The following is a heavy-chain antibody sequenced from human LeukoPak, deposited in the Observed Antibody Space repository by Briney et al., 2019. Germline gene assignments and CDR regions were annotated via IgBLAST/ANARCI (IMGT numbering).Heavy chain of an antibody. V-gene: IGHV3-53*01. Sequence: GGSLRLSCAASGFTVSSNYMSWVRQAPGKGLEWVSVIYSGGSTYYADSVKGRFTISRDNSKNTLYLQMNSLRAEDTAVYHCARDKRRRGVSRGAFDYWGQGTLVTVSS. CDR2: IYSGGST. CDR3: ARDKRRRGVSRGAFDY. J-gene: IGHJ4*02. D-gene: IGHD3-10*01. CDR1: GFTVSSNY.